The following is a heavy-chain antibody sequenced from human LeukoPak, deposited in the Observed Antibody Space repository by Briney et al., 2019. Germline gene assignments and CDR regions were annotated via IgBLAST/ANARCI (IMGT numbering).Heavy chain of an antibody. V-gene: IGHV1-46*01. CDR1: GYTFTSYY. Sequence: ASVKVSCKASGYTFTSYYMHWVRQAPGQGLEWMGIINLSGGSTSYAQKFQGRVTMTRDTSTSTVYMELSSLRSEDTAVYYCARDLYYYDSSGYYYDSGDYWGQGTPVTVSS. CDR3: ARDLYYYDSSGYYYDSGDY. CDR2: INLSGGST. J-gene: IGHJ4*02. D-gene: IGHD3-22*01.